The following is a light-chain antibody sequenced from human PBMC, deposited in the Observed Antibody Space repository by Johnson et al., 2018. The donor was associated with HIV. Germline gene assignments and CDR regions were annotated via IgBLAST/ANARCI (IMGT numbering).Light chain of an antibody. CDR3: GIWDASLSPLYV. V-gene: IGLV1-51*01. J-gene: IGLJ1*01. Sequence: QPVLTQPPSVSAAPGQKVTISCSGSSSNIGRNYVSWYQQLPGTAPKLLIFDNNKRPSGIPDRFSGSKSAATATLGITGLPTGDEADYYCGIWDASLSPLYVFGTGTTITVL. CDR2: DNN. CDR1: SSNIGRNY.